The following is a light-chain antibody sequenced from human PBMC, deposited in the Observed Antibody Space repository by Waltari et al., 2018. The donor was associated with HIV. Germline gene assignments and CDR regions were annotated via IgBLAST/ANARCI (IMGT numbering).Light chain of an antibody. Sequence: MMQSPDILPVSPGEGVTLTCRASQSVNTNVAWYQQRPGQAPRLLIYGASTRAAGFPARFSGGGSGTEFTLTISSLQSEDFALYFCHQYNNWPYTFGRGTKLDIK. V-gene: IGKV3-15*01. J-gene: IGKJ2*01. CDR2: GAS. CDR1: QSVNTN. CDR3: HQYNNWPYT.